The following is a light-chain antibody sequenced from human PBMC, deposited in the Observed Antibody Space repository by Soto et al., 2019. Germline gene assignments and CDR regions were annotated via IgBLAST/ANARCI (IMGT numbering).Light chain of an antibody. V-gene: IGLV2-14*03. Sequence: QSALTQPASVSGSPGQSISISCTGTSSDVGGYNYVSWFQQHPGKAPKLMIFDVNNRPSGVSKRFSGSKSGNTASLTISGLQAEDEADYYCSSFTSTTTLIFGGGTKVTVL. J-gene: IGLJ2*01. CDR3: SSFTSTTTLI. CDR1: SSDVGGYNY. CDR2: DVN.